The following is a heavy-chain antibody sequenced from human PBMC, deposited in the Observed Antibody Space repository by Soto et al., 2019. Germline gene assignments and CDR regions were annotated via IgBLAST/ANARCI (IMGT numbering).Heavy chain of an antibody. Sequence: ASVKVSCKASGYTFTSYDIHWVRQATGQGLEWMGWMNPNSGNTGYAQKFQGRVTMTRNTSISTAYMELSSLRSEDTAVYYCARGLGSSWYYDGFDPWGQGTLVTVSS. D-gene: IGHD6-13*01. J-gene: IGHJ5*02. V-gene: IGHV1-8*01. CDR3: ARGLGSSWYYDGFDP. CDR2: MNPNSGNT. CDR1: GYTFTSYD.